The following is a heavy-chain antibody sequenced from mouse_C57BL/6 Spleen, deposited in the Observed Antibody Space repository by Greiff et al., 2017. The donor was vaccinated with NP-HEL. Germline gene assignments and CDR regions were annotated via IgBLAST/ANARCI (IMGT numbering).Heavy chain of an antibody. Sequence: VQLQESGAELARPGASVKMSCKASGYTFTSYTMHWVKQRPGQGLEWIGYINPSSGYTNYNEKFKSKATLTVDTSSSTAYMQLSSLTSEDSAVYYCARETAQATVWFAYWGQGTLVTVSA. D-gene: IGHD3-2*02. J-gene: IGHJ3*01. CDR2: INPSSGYT. CDR3: ARETAQATVWFAY. V-gene: IGHV1-4*01. CDR1: GYTFTSYT.